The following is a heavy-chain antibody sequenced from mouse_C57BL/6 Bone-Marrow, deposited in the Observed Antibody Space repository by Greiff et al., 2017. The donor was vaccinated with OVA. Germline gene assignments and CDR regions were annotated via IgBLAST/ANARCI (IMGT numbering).Heavy chain of an antibody. J-gene: IGHJ4*01. CDR2: IWGVGST. CDR1: GFSLTSYG. D-gene: IGHD1-1*01. V-gene: IGHV2-6*01. Sequence: VQLVESGPGLVAPSQSLSITCTVSGFSLTSYGVDWVRQSPGKGLEWLGVIWGVGSTNYNSALKSRLSISKDNAKSHVFLKMNSLQTDDTAMYYCARFYYYGLYAMDYWGQGTSVTVSS. CDR3: ARFYYYGLYAMDY.